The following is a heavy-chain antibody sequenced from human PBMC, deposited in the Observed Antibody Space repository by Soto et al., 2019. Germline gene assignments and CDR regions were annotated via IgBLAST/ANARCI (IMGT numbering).Heavy chain of an antibody. V-gene: IGHV3-23*01. J-gene: IGHJ6*03. CDR3: ATALRPRLTFFYYMDV. CDR2: LGGNGFTT. Sequence: EVQLLESGGGLVQPGGSLRLSCVVSGFTFGSYAMSWVRQAPEKGPEWVAILGGNGFTTYYADSVKGRFTISGDKSKSTLFLQMSSLRADDTGVYYCATALRPRLTFFYYMDVWGRGTSVTVSS. D-gene: IGHD3-16*01. CDR1: GFTFGSYA.